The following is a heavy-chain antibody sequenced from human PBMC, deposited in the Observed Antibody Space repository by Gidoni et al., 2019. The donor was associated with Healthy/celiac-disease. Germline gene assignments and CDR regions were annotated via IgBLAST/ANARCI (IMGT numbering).Heavy chain of an antibody. V-gene: IGHV3-21*01. Sequence: VQLVESGGGLVTPGGSLRLSCAASGFPFSSHSMNWVHQAPGKGLAWVSSISSSSSYIYYADSVKGRFTISRENAKNALYLQMNSLRAEDTAVYYCARDLRRCTGGVCSSYGMDVWGQGTTVTVSS. D-gene: IGHD2-8*02. CDR1: GFPFSSHS. CDR2: ISSSSSYI. J-gene: IGHJ6*02. CDR3: ARDLRRCTGGVCSSYGMDV.